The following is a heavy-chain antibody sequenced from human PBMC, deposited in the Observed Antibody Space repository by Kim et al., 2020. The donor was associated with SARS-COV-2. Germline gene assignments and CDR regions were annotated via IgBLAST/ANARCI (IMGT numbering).Heavy chain of an antibody. CDR3: ARDGGDYGGNSWGEDIDY. V-gene: IGHV3-33*01. D-gene: IGHD4-17*01. CDR1: GFTFSSYG. J-gene: IGHJ4*02. CDR2: IWYDGSNK. Sequence: GGSLRLSCAASGFTFSSYGMHWVRQAPGKGLEWVAVIWYDGSNKYYADSVKGRFTISRDNSKNTLYLQMNSLRAEDTAVYYCARDGGDYGGNSWGEDIDYWGQGTLVTVSS.